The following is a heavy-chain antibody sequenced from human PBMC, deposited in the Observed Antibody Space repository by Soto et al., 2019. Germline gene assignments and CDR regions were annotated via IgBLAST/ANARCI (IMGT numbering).Heavy chain of an antibody. D-gene: IGHD4-17*01. CDR2: ISYDGSNK. V-gene: IGHV3-30-3*01. CDR3: ARVTSKIQRTYGDYVGGDY. CDR1: GFTFSSYA. Sequence: PGGSLRLCCAASGFTFSSYAMHWVRQAPGKGLEWVAVISYDGSNKYYADSVKGRFTISRDNSKNTLYLQMNSLRAEDTAVYYCARVTSKIQRTYGDYVGGDYWGQGTLVTVSS. J-gene: IGHJ4*02.